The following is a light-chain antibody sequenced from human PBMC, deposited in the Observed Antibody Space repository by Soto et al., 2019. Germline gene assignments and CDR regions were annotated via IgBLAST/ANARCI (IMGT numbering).Light chain of an antibody. V-gene: IGKV3-20*01. CDR2: GAS. CDR1: QSVTTSY. CDR3: QQYGSSPFT. Sequence: EIALTQSPGTLSLSPGERATLSCRASQSVTTSYLAWYQHKPGQAPRLLIYGASRRATGIPDRFSGGGSGTDFTLTISRLEPEDFAVYYCQQYGSSPFTFGGGTKV. J-gene: IGKJ4*01.